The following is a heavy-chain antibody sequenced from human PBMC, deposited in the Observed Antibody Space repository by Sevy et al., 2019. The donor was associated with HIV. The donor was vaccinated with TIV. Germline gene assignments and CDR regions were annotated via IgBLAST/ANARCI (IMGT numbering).Heavy chain of an antibody. Sequence: GGSLRLSCAASGFAFSSYDMHWVRQTPGKGLEWVAVIWYDGSNKYYADSVKGRFTISRDNSKNMLYLQMNSLRAEDTAVYYCARDKLPPVMVTMVRGALSYYFDYWGQGTLVTVS. CDR1: GFAFSSYD. D-gene: IGHD3-10*01. CDR3: ARDKLPPVMVTMVRGALSYYFDY. J-gene: IGHJ4*02. V-gene: IGHV3-33*01. CDR2: IWYDGSNK.